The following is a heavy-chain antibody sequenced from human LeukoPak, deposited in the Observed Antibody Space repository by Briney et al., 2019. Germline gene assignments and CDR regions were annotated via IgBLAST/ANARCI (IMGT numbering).Heavy chain of an antibody. V-gene: IGHV3-21*01. Sequence: GGSLGLSCAASGFTFSSYSMNWVRQAPGKGLEWVSSISSSSSYIYYADSVKGRFTISRDNAKNSLYLQMNSLRAEDTAVYYCARAPEVLRYFDWLPEDYWGQGTLVTVSS. J-gene: IGHJ4*02. CDR1: GFTFSSYS. D-gene: IGHD3-9*01. CDR2: ISSSSSYI. CDR3: ARAPEVLRYFDWLPEDY.